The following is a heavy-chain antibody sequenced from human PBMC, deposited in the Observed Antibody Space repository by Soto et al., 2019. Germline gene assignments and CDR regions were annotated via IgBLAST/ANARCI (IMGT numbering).Heavy chain of an antibody. Sequence: ASVKVSCKASGLTFSNSAVQWVRQARGQRLEWIGWIVIASGHTNSAQKFQQRVTISRDMSTSTAYLELNTLRSEDTAVYYCAADDMMLVLWGQGNQVTVSS. CDR2: IVIASGHT. J-gene: IGHJ5*02. V-gene: IGHV1-58*01. D-gene: IGHD3-16*01. CDR3: AADDMMLVL. CDR1: GLTFSNSA.